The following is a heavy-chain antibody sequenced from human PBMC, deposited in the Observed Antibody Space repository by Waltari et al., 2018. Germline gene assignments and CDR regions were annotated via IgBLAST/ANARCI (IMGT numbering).Heavy chain of an antibody. D-gene: IGHD3-16*01. Sequence: QVQLVESGGGVVQPGGSLRLSCAASGSTFSTYGMPWVRQAPGKGLEWVAFIRYDGSNKYYADSVKGRFTISRDNSKNTLYLQMNSLRAEDTAVYYCAKEGEHNYYYYYYMDVWGKGTTVTISS. CDR3: AKEGEHNYYYYYYMDV. J-gene: IGHJ6*03. V-gene: IGHV3-30*02. CDR2: IRYDGSNK. CDR1: GSTFSTYG.